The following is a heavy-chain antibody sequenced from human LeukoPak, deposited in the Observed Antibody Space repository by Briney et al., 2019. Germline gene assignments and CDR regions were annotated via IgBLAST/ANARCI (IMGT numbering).Heavy chain of an antibody. Sequence: GGSLRLSCAASGFTFSSYAMSWVRQAPGKGLEWVSAISGSGGSTYYADSVKGRFTISRDNSKNTLYLQMNSLRAENTAVYYCAKDEGLVGATTFVYWGQGTLVTVSS. CDR1: GFTFSSYA. D-gene: IGHD1-26*01. CDR2: ISGSGGST. CDR3: AKDEGLVGATTFVY. J-gene: IGHJ4*02. V-gene: IGHV3-23*01.